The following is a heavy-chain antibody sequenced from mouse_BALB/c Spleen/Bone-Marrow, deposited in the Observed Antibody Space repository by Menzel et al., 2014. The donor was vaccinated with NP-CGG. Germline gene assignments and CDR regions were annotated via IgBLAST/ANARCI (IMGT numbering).Heavy chain of an antibody. V-gene: IGHV6-6*02. D-gene: IGHD1-1*01. Sequence: EVKLVESGGGLVQPGGSMKLSCVASGFTFSNYWMNWVRQSPEKGLEWVAEIRLKSNNYATHYAESVKGRFTISRDDSKSSVYLQMNNLRTEDTGIYYCTDYSWFPYWGQGTLVTVPA. CDR1: GFTFSNYW. CDR3: TDYSWFPY. CDR2: IRLKSNNYAT. J-gene: IGHJ3*01.